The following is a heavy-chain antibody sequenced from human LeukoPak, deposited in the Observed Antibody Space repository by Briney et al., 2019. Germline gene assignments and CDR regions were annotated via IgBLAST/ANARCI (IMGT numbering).Heavy chain of an antibody. D-gene: IGHD2-2*01. Sequence: SQTLSLTCTVSGGSISSGDYYWSWIRQPPGKGLEWIGYIYYSGSTYYNPSLQSRVTISVDTSKNQFSLKLSSVTAADTAVYYCARESVVPAAMGYAFDIWGQGTMVTVSS. V-gene: IGHV4-30-4*08. CDR1: GGSISSGDYY. CDR2: IYYSGST. CDR3: ARESVVPAAMGYAFDI. J-gene: IGHJ3*02.